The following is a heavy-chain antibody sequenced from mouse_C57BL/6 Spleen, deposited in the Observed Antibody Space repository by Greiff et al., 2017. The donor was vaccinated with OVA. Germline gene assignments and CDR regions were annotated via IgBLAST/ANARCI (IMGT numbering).Heavy chain of an antibody. CDR3: ARWLLDY. V-gene: IGHV1-82*01. J-gene: IGHJ2*01. CDR1: GYAFSSSW. CDR2: IYPGAGDT. Sequence: QVQLQQSGPELVKPGASVKISCKASGYAFSSSWMNWVKQRPGKGLEWIGRIYPGAGDTNYNGKFKGKATLTADKSSSTAYMQLSSLTSEDSAVYFCARWLLDYWGQGTTLTVSS. D-gene: IGHD2-2*01.